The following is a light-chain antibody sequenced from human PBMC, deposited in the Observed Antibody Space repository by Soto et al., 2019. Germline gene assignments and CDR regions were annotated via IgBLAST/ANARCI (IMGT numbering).Light chain of an antibody. Sequence: DIHITHTPAPVSSSXGGRVTNTXXXCQTISSWLAWYQQKPWKAPKLLIYKASTLKSGVPSRFSGSGSGTEFTLTISSLQPEDFATYYCQQLNGYLELTFGGGTKVDIK. V-gene: IGKV1-5*03. CDR1: QTISSW. CDR2: KAS. J-gene: IGKJ4*01. CDR3: QQLNGYLELT.